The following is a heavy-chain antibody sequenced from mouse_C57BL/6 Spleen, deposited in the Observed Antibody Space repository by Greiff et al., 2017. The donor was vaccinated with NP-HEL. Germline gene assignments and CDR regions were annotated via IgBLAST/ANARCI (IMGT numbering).Heavy chain of an antibody. CDR2: IDPSDSET. Sequence: QVQLQQPGAELVRPGSSVKLSCKASGYTFTSYWMHWVKQRPIQGLEWIGNIDPSDSETHYNQKFKDKATLTVDKSSSTAYMQLSSLTSEDSAVYYCARVDYYGSSPFDYWGQGTTLTVSS. D-gene: IGHD1-1*01. V-gene: IGHV1-52*01. J-gene: IGHJ2*01. CDR1: GYTFTSYW. CDR3: ARVDYYGSSPFDY.